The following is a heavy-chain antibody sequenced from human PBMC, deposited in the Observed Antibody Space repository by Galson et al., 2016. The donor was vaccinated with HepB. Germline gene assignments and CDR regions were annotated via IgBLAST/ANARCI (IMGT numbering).Heavy chain of an antibody. CDR3: ARAFEFISSSGLGFDP. Sequence: TLSLTCAVSGGSISNGDYSWSWIRQPPGKGLEWIGYIYHSGSTYYNPSLESRVTMSVDRSKNQVLLKLSSVTAADTAVYYCARAFEFISSSGLGFDPWGQGTLVTVSS. V-gene: IGHV4-30-2*01. CDR2: IYHSGST. D-gene: IGHD6-6*01. CDR1: GGSISNGDYS. J-gene: IGHJ5*02.